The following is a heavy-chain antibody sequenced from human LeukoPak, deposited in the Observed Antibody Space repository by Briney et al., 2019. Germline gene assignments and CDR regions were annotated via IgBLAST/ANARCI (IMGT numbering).Heavy chain of an antibody. CDR3: ARDQEGFDY. Sequence: ASVKVSCKASGYPFTSNYIHWVRQAPGQGLEWMGMIYPRDGSTSYAQKFQGRVTVTRDTSTSTVHMELSGLRSEDTAVYYCARDQEGFDYWGQGTLVTVSS. CDR2: IYPRDGST. CDR1: GYPFTSNY. V-gene: IGHV1-46*01. J-gene: IGHJ4*02.